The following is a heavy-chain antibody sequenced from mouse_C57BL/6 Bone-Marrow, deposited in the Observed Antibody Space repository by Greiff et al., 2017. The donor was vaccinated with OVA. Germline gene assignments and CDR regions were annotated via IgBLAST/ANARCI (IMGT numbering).Heavy chain of an antibody. J-gene: IGHJ3*01. V-gene: IGHV1-55*01. Sequence: QVQLQQPGAELVKPGASVKMSCKASGYTFTSYWITWVKQRPGQGLEWIGDIYPGSGSTNYNEKFKSKATLTVDTSSSTAYMQLSSLTSEDSAVYYCARGPFSTTVETWFAYWGQGTLVTVSA. CDR1: GYTFTSYW. CDR2: IYPGSGST. D-gene: IGHD1-1*01. CDR3: ARGPFSTTVETWFAY.